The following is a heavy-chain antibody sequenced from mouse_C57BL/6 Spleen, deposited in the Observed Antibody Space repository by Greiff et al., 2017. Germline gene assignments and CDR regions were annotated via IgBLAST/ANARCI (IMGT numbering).Heavy chain of an antibody. Sequence: VQLKESGPELVKPGASVKLSCKASGYTFTSYDINWVKQRPGQGLEWIGWIYPRDGSTKYNEKFKGKATLTVDTSSSTAYMELHSLTSEDSAVYFCARNSNYWYFDVWGTGTTVTVSS. D-gene: IGHD2-5*01. J-gene: IGHJ1*03. CDR3: ARNSNYWYFDV. V-gene: IGHV1-85*01. CDR1: GYTFTSYD. CDR2: IYPRDGST.